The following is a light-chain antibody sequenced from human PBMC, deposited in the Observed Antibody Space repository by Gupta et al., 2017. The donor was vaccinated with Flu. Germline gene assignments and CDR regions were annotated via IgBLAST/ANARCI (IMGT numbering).Light chain of an antibody. CDR1: D. CDR2: DNN. V-gene: IGLV1-40*01. Sequence: DVRWYYQLPGTAPKVLIYDNNSRPSGIPDRLSGSRSGTSASLAITGLQAEDEADYYCQSYDSRLSAWVFGGGTKLTVL. J-gene: IGLJ3*02. CDR3: QSYDSRLSAWV.